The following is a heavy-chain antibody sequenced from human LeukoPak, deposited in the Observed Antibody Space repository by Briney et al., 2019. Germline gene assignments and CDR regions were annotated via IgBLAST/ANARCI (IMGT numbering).Heavy chain of an antibody. V-gene: IGHV4-34*01. D-gene: IGHD3-10*01. CDR1: GGSFSGYY. CDR2: ISHSVSS. Sequence: RASETLSLTCAVYGGSFSGYYWSWIRQPPGKRLEWIGEISHSVSSNYNPSLESRLTLTLDTSNNHFSLNLTSVTAADTAVYYCARHVASGSYFGPWGQGTLVTVSS. J-gene: IGHJ4*02. CDR3: ARHVASGSYFGP.